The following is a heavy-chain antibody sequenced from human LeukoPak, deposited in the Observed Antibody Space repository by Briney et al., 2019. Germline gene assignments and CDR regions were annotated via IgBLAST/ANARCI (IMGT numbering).Heavy chain of an antibody. CDR3: AKEVRGMDV. J-gene: IGHJ6*02. Sequence: GRSLRLCCAASGFTFSSYGMHWVRQATGKGLEWVAVISYDGSNKYYADSVKGRFTISRDNSKNTLYLQMNSLRAEDTAVYYCAKEVRGMDVWGQGTTVTVSS. V-gene: IGHV3-30*18. CDR1: GFTFSSYG. CDR2: ISYDGSNK. D-gene: IGHD4-11*01.